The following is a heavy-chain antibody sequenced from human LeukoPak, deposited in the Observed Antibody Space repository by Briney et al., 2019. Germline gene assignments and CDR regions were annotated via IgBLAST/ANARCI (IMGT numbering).Heavy chain of an antibody. D-gene: IGHD6-19*01. J-gene: IGHJ4*02. CDR2: ISYDGSNK. CDR1: GFTFSDYG. Sequence: PGGSLRLSCAASGFTFSDYGMHWVRQAPGKGLEWVAVISYDGSNKYHSDSVKGRFTISRDNSKNTLYLQMNSLRAEYTAVFYCAYGPVAATGPWDYWGQGTLLTVSS. CDR3: AYGPVAATGPWDY. V-gene: IGHV3-30*03.